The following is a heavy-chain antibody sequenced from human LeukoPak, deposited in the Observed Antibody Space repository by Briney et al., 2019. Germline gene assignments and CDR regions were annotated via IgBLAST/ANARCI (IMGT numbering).Heavy chain of an antibody. V-gene: IGHV3-23*01. CDR2: ISGSGGST. D-gene: IGHD4-17*01. J-gene: IGHJ4*02. CDR1: GFTFSSYS. Sequence: PGGSLRLSCAASGFTFSSYSMNWVRQAPGKGLEWVSAISGSGGSTYYADSVKGRFTISRDNSKNTLYLQMNSLRAEDTAVYYCAKGAGYYGRSLFDYWGQGTLVTVSS. CDR3: AKGAGYYGRSLFDY.